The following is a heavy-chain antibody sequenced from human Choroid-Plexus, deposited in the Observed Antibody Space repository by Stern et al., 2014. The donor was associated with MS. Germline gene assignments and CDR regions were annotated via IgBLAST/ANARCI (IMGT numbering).Heavy chain of an antibody. V-gene: IGHV3-30*18. CDR1: GFTFGSCA. Sequence: QLVESGGGVVQPGGPLRLSCVASGFTFGSCAMHWVRQAPGKGLEWVAGVSDDGSNKYYADSVKGRFTISRDNSQNTRYMQMSSLRPEDTAVYYCAKDRQYLTYFFDHWGQGSLVTVSS. J-gene: IGHJ5*02. CDR3: AKDRQYLTYFFDH. CDR2: VSDDGSNK. D-gene: IGHD2/OR15-2a*01.